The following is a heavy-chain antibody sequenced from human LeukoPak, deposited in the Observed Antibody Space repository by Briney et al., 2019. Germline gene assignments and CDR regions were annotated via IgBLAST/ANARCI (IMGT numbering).Heavy chain of an antibody. CDR1: GYTFISYG. Sequence: ASVKVSCKASGYTFISYGITWVRQAPGQGLEWMGWISTYKGDTKYAQKLQGRVTMTTDTSTSTAYTELRSLRSDDTAMYYCARDEGGYYRSLYFAYWGQGTLVTVSS. D-gene: IGHD3-22*01. J-gene: IGHJ4*02. CDR2: ISTYKGDT. V-gene: IGHV1-18*01. CDR3: ARDEGGYYRSLYFAY.